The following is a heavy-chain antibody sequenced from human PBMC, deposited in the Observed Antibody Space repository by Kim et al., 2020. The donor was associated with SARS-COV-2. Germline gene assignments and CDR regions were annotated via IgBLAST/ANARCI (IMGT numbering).Heavy chain of an antibody. CDR3: ARGRGGYCGGDCYQFDY. J-gene: IGHJ4*02. Sequence: GGSLRLSCAASGFTFSSYAMHWVRQAPGKGLEWVAVISYDGSNKYYADSVKGRFTISRDNSKNTLYLQMNSLRAEDTAVYYCARGRGGYCGGDCYQFDYWGQGTLVTVSS. CDR2: ISYDGSNK. D-gene: IGHD2-21*02. CDR1: GFTFSSYA. V-gene: IGHV3-30*04.